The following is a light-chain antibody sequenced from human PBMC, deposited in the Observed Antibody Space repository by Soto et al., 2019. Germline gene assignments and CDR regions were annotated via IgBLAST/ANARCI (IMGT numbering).Light chain of an antibody. CDR1: SSDVGGYNY. CDR2: EVS. CDR3: SSYAGSTNLV. Sequence: QSALTQPPSASGSPGQSVTISCTGTSSDVGGYNYVSWYQQHPGKAPKLMIYEVSKRPSGVPDRFSGSKSGNTASLTVSGLQAEDEADYDCSSYAGSTNLVFGGGTTVTVL. J-gene: IGLJ2*01. V-gene: IGLV2-8*01.